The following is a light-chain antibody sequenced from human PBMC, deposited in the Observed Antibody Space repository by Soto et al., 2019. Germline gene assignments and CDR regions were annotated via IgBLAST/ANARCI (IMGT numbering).Light chain of an antibody. CDR2: GAS. V-gene: IGKV3-20*01. Sequence: EIVLTQSPGTLSLSPGETATLSCRASQSVSSKYLVWYQQKPDQAPRLLIYGASSRATGIPDRFSGSGSGTDFTLTISRLEAEDFAVYYCQQYGSAPRMYTFGQGTKLEI. CDR1: QSVSSKY. J-gene: IGKJ2*01. CDR3: QQYGSAPRMYT.